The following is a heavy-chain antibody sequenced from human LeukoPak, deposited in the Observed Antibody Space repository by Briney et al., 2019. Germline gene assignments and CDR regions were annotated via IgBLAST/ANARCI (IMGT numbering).Heavy chain of an antibody. V-gene: IGHV4-39*01. D-gene: IGHD1-26*01. CDR1: GGSISSSSYY. CDR2: IYYSGST. Sequence: NPSETLSLTCTVSGGSISSSSYYWGWIRQPPGKGLEWIGSIYYSGSTYYNPSLKSRVTISVDTSKNQFSLKLSSVTAADTAVYYCACGIVGASPFDYWGQGTLVTVSS. J-gene: IGHJ4*02. CDR3: ACGIVGASPFDY.